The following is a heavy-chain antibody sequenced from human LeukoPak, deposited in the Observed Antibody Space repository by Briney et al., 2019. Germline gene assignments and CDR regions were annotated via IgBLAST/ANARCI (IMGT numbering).Heavy chain of an antibody. V-gene: IGHV3-23*01. CDR2: IYDDNT. J-gene: IGHJ4*02. D-gene: IGHD3-10*01. Sequence: GGSLRLSCAASGFTFSSYWMSWVRQAPGKGLEWVSTIYDDNTYYADSVKGRFAISTDNSKNTLYLQMNSLRVEDTAVYFCAARKVRGVWFYLDHWGQGTLVTVSS. CDR3: AARKVRGVWFYLDH. CDR1: GFTFSSYW.